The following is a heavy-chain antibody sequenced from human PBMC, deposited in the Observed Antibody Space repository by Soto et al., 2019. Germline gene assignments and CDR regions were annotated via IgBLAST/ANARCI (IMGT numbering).Heavy chain of an antibody. Sequence: GASVKVSCKASGGTFSSYAISWVRQAPGQGLEWMGGIIPIFGTANYAQKFQGRVTITADESTSTAYMELSSLRSEDTAVYYCAYPTVVTRGYYYYGMDVWGQGTTVTVS. V-gene: IGHV1-69*13. J-gene: IGHJ6*02. CDR1: GGTFSSYA. D-gene: IGHD4-17*01. CDR2: IIPIFGTA. CDR3: AYPTVVTRGYYYYGMDV.